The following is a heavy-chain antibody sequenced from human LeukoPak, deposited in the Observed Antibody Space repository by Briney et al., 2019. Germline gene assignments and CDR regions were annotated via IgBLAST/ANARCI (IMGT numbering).Heavy chain of an antibody. CDR1: GYTFTSYY. CDR3: ARGDDILTGYYSDYNWFDP. J-gene: IGHJ5*02. CDR2: INSSAGST. V-gene: IGHV1-46*01. Sequence: GASVTVSCKASGYTFTSYYMHWVRQAPGQGLEWMGIINSSAGSTSYAQKLQGRLTMTRDTSTSTVYMELSSLRSEDTAVYYCARGDDILTGYYSDYNWFDPWGQGTLVTVSS. D-gene: IGHD3-9*01.